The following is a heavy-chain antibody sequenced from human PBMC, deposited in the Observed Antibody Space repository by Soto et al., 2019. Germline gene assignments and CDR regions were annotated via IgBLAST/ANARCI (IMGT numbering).Heavy chain of an antibody. CDR1: GGTFSSYA. J-gene: IGHJ6*02. Sequence: GASVKVSCKASGGTFSSYAISWVRQAPGQGLEWMGGIIPIFGTANYAQKFQGRVTITADESTSTAYMELSSLRSEDTAVYYCARSGSSSIAAPTMIYYYYYGMDVWGQGTTVTVSS. CDR3: ARSGSSSIAAPTMIYYYYYGMDV. CDR2: IIPIFGTA. D-gene: IGHD6-6*01. V-gene: IGHV1-69*13.